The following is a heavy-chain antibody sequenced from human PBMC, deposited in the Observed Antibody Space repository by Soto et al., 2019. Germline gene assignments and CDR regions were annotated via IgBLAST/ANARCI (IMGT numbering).Heavy chain of an antibody. CDR2: IYASGST. V-gene: IGHV4-4*07. D-gene: IGHD1-1*01. CDR3: ARGGMVIIPTATAFDY. Sequence: PSETLSLTCSVSGGSISPYYWSWMRQPAGKGLEWIGRIYASGSTNYNPSLKSRVTMSVATSKNQFSLKLTSVTAADTATYYCARGGMVIIPTATAFDYWGQGTLVTVSS. J-gene: IGHJ4*02. CDR1: GGSISPYY.